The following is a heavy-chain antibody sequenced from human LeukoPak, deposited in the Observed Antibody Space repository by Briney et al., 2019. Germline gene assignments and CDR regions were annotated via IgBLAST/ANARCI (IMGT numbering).Heavy chain of an antibody. J-gene: IGHJ5*02. CDR2: IYHSGST. CDR1: GGSISSGGYS. V-gene: IGHV4-30-2*01. D-gene: IGHD3-22*01. CDR3: ARRRPTMIVVVITRKGGFDP. Sequence: TLSLTCAVSGGSISSGGYSWSWIRQPPGKGLEWIGYIYHSGSTNYNPSLKSRVTISVDTSKNQFSLKLSSVTAADTAVYYCARRRPTMIVVVITRKGGFDPWGQGTLVTVSS.